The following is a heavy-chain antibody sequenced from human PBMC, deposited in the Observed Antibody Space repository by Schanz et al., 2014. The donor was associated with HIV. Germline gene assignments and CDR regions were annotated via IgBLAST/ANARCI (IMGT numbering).Heavy chain of an antibody. J-gene: IGHJ4*02. CDR2: ISHEGSNN. CDR1: GGTFSAHA. V-gene: IGHV3-30*03. D-gene: IGHD2-21*01. Sequence: VQLLESGGCLVQPGGSLRLSCAASGGTFSAHAFHWVRQAPGRGLEWVALISHEGSNNYYADSVKGRCTVSRANSKTRVSLQLNSLSTEAEDVYHCARSQKGSSCCSPLDFWGQGTPVTV. CDR3: ARSQKGSSCCSPLDF.